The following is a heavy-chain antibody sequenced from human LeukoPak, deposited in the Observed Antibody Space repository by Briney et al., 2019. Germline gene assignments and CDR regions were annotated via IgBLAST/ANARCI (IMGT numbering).Heavy chain of an antibody. D-gene: IGHD3-3*01. V-gene: IGHV1-18*01. J-gene: IGHJ6*03. CDR2: ISAYNGNT. CDR3: TTLNVLRFLRWPGEFYYYMDV. Sequence: GASVKISCKASGYTFTNYGISWVRQAPGQGLEWMGWISAYNGNTNYAQKFQGRVTMTEDTSTDTAYMELSSLTSEDTAIYYSTTLNVLRFLRWPGEFYYYMDVWGKGTTVTVSS. CDR1: GYTFTNYG.